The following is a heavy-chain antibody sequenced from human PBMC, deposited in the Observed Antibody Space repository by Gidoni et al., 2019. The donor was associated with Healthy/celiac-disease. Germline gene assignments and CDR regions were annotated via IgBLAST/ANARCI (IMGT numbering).Heavy chain of an antibody. CDR2: ISLNSGSI. CDR1: GFTFDDYA. CDR3: ARGIGPLDAFDI. Sequence: EVQLVESGGGLVQPGRSLRLSCAASGFTFDDYAMHWVRQAPGKGLEWVSGISLNSGSIGYADSVKGRFTISRDNAKNSLYLQMNSLRAEDTALYYCARGIGPLDAFDIWGQGTMVTVSS. J-gene: IGHJ3*02. D-gene: IGHD3-16*01. V-gene: IGHV3-9*01.